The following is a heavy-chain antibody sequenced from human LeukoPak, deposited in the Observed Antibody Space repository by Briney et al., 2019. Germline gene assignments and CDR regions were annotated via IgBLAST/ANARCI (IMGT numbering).Heavy chain of an antibody. CDR2: IYHSGST. J-gene: IGHJ4*02. V-gene: IGHV4-30-2*01. CDR1: GGSISSGGYY. CDR3: ARGEEAAFDY. D-gene: IGHD6-13*01. Sequence: TLSLTCTVSGGSISSGGYYWSWIRQPPGKGLEWIGYIYHSGSTYYNPSLKSRVTISVDRSKNQFSLKLSSVTAADTAVYYCARGEEAAFDYWGQGTLVTVSS.